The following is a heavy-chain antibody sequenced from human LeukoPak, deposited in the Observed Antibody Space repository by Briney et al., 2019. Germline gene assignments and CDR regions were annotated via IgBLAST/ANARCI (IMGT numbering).Heavy chain of an antibody. D-gene: IGHD6-19*01. CDR3: AKPRSGWYFFDY. V-gene: IGHV3-23*01. CDR1: GFTFSSYA. Sequence: GGSLRLSCAASGFTFSSYAMSWVRQAPGKGLEWVSAISGSGGSTHYADSVKGRFTISRDNSKNTLYLQMNSLRAEDTAVYYCAKPRSGWYFFDYWGQGTLVTVSS. CDR2: ISGSGGST. J-gene: IGHJ4*02.